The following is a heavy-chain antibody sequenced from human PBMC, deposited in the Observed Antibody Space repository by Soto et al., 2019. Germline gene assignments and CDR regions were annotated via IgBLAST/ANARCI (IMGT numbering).Heavy chain of an antibody. CDR1: GFSFSTYG. D-gene: IGHD3-16*01. Sequence: GGSLRLSCAASGFSFSTYGMHWVRQAPGKGLEWVAIISYDGSTKDYADSVKGRFTLSRDDSKNTLYLQMNSLRAEDTAVYYCAKGENYDYVWGSYDAFDIWGQGTLVTVSS. CDR2: ISYDGSTK. J-gene: IGHJ3*02. CDR3: AKGENYDYVWGSYDAFDI. V-gene: IGHV3-30*18.